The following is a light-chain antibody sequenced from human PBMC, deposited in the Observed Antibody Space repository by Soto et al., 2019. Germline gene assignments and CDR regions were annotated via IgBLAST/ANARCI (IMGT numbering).Light chain of an antibody. CDR1: QTVTNSF. CDR3: QQYSTLPHT. Sequence: ENVLTQSPGTLSLSPGERATLSCRASQTVTNSFFAWYQQKPGQPPRLLIHGISSRATGIPDRFSGSGSGTDFTLTISRLEPGDFVVYYCQQYSTLPHTFGRGTKLEV. CDR2: GIS. J-gene: IGKJ2*01. V-gene: IGKV3-20*01.